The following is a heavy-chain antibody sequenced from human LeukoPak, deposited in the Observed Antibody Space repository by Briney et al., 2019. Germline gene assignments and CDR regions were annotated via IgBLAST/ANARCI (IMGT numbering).Heavy chain of an antibody. CDR3: AKYYRESSGASPLDY. J-gene: IGHJ4*02. V-gene: IGHV3-48*01. D-gene: IGHD3-22*01. CDR1: GFTFNRNN. Sequence: SGGSLRLSCAASGFTFNRNNMNWVRQAPGKGLEWVSYISSTSITMYYADSVKGRFTISRDNAKNPLYLQMNSLRVEDTAVYYCAKYYRESSGASPLDYWGQGTRVTFSS. CDR2: ISSTSITM.